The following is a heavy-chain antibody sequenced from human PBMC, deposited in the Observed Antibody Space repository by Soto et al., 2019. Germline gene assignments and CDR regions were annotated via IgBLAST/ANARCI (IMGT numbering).Heavy chain of an antibody. J-gene: IGHJ4*02. Sequence: QVQLVQSGAEVKKPGASVKVSCKASGYTFTSYGIRWVRQAPGQGLEWMGWISAYNGNTNYAQMLQGRVDMNTATATSTAYMELSSLSSDDTAVYYCERDPETAPLDYWGQGTMVTFSS. CDR2: ISAYNGNT. CDR3: ERDPETAPLDY. V-gene: IGHV1-18*01. CDR1: GYTFTSYG. D-gene: IGHD5-18*01.